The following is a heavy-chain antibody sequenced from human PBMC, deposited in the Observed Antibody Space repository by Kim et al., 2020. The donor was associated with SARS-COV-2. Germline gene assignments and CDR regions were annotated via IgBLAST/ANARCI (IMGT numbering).Heavy chain of an antibody. V-gene: IGHV4-59*01. CDR3: ARMNFSIFGVSKYYYYYGMDV. CDR1: GGSISSYY. Sequence: SETLSLTCTVSGGSISSYYWSWIRQPPGKGLEWIGYIYYSGSTNYNPSLKSRVTISVDTSKNQFSLKLSSVTAADTAVYYCARMNFSIFGVSKYYYYYGMDVWGQGTTVTVSS. CDR2: IYYSGST. J-gene: IGHJ6*02. D-gene: IGHD3-3*01.